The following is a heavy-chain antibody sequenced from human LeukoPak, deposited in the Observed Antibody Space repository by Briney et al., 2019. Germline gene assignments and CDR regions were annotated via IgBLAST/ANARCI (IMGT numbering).Heavy chain of an antibody. CDR3: ARSDGIVGEEAWFDP. Sequence: SETLSLTCSVSGGSISTFHWHWIRQPPRKGLEWVGYIFSSDITNYNPSLRSRVTISVDTSKNQFSLKLRSVTAADTAVYFCARSDGIVGEEAWFDPWGQGTLVTVSS. V-gene: IGHV4-4*09. CDR2: IFSSDIT. CDR1: GGSISTFH. J-gene: IGHJ5*02. D-gene: IGHD1-26*01.